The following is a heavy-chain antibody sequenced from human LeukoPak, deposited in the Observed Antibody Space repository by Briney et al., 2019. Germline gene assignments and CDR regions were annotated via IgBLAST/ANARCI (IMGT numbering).Heavy chain of an antibody. CDR3: ARKLYYYDSSAAGWFNP. CDR2: IKQDGSET. D-gene: IGHD3-22*01. J-gene: IGHJ5*02. V-gene: IGHV3-7*01. Sequence: GGSLRLSCAASVFTFSTSWMTWVRQAPGKGLEWVANIKQDGSETYYVDSVKGRFTISRDNAKNSLYLQMNSLRAEDTAVYHCARKLYYYDSSAAGWFNPWGQGTLVTVSS. CDR1: VFTFSTSW.